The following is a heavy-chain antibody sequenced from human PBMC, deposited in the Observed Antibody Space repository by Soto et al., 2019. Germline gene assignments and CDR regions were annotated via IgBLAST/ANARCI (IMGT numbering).Heavy chain of an antibody. Sequence: EVQLVESGGGLVQPGRSLRLSCAASGFTFDDYAMHWVRQAPGKGLEWVSGINWNSGSIGYADSVKGRFTISRDNAKNSLYLQMNSLITEDTALYDCAKEKGFGGVRKGMDVWGQGTTVTVSS. D-gene: IGHD3-16*01. J-gene: IGHJ6*02. CDR3: AKEKGFGGVRKGMDV. V-gene: IGHV3-9*01. CDR1: GFTFDDYA. CDR2: INWNSGSI.